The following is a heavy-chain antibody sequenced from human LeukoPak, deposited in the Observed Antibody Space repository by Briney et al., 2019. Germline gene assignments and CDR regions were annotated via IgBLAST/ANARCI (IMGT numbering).Heavy chain of an antibody. CDR1: GFTFSSYS. J-gene: IGHJ6*03. D-gene: IGHD3-22*01. CDR2: ISSSSSYI. V-gene: IGHV3-21*01. Sequence: PGGSLRLSCAASGFTFSSYSMNWVRQAPGKGLEWVSSISSSSSYIYYADSVKGRFTISRDNAKNSLYLQMNSLRAEDTAVYYCARDLAYDSSGYMDYYYYMDVWGKGTTVTVSS. CDR3: ARDLAYDSSGYMDYYYYMDV.